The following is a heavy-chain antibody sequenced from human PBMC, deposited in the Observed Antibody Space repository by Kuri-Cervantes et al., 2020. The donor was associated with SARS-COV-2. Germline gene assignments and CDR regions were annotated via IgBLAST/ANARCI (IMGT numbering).Heavy chain of an antibody. D-gene: IGHD5-12*01. CDR3: ARAPRGRGSNIVATIPHYYYGMDV. Sequence: SQTLSLTCAVYGGSFSGYYWSWIRQPPGKGLEWIGEINHSGSTNYNPSLKSRVTISVDTSKNQFSLKLNSVTPEDTAVYYCARAPRGRGSNIVATIPHYYYGMDVWGQGTTVTVSS. CDR1: GGSFSGYY. J-gene: IGHJ6*02. CDR2: INHSGST. V-gene: IGHV4-34*01.